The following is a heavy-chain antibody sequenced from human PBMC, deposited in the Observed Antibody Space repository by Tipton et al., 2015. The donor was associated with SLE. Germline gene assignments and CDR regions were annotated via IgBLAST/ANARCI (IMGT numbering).Heavy chain of an antibody. D-gene: IGHD3-22*01. J-gene: IGHJ6*02. Sequence: GSLRLSCAASGFIFSDYWMHWVRQAPGKGLVWVSRVNSDGSSTYYADSVEGRFTISRDNAKNTLYLQMHSLRVDDTAVYYCGRGVYSEGSVGMDVWGQGTTVTVSS. CDR2: VNSDGSST. V-gene: IGHV3-74*01. CDR3: GRGVYSEGSVGMDV. CDR1: GFIFSDYW.